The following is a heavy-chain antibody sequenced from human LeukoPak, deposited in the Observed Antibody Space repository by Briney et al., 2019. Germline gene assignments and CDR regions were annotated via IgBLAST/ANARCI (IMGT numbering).Heavy chain of an antibody. D-gene: IGHD4-17*01. J-gene: IGHJ6*02. CDR3: ARDPAYGDSRLSYGMDV. CDR2: IYHSGST. CDR1: GGXISSSNW. Sequence: PSETLSLTCAVSGGXISSSNWWSWVRQPPGKGLEWIGEIYHSGSTNYNPSLKSRVTISVDKSKDQFSLKLSSVTAADTAVYYCARDPAYGDSRLSYGMDVWGQGTTVTVSS. V-gene: IGHV4-4*02.